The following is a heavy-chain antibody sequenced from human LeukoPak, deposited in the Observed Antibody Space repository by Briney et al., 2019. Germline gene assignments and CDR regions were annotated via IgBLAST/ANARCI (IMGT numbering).Heavy chain of an antibody. CDR1: GFTFSSYG. Sequence: PGGSLRLSCAASGFTFSSYGMHWVRQAPGKGLEWVAFMRYDGSNKYYADSVKGRFTISRDNSKNTLYLQMNSLRAEDTAVYYCAKPDRDAFDIWGQGTMVTVSS. V-gene: IGHV3-30*02. CDR3: AKPDRDAFDI. J-gene: IGHJ3*02. CDR2: MRYDGSNK.